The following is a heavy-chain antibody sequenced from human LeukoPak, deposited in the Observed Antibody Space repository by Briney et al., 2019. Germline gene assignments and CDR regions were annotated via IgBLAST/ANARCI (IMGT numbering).Heavy chain of an antibody. V-gene: IGHV5-51*01. D-gene: IGHD6-13*01. Sequence: GESLKISCKGSGYSFTSYWIAWVRQMPGKGLEWMGIIYPGDSDTRYSPSFQGQVTISADKSISSAYLQWSSLKASDTAMYYCARRLAADNTDAFDIWGQGTMVTISS. CDR1: GYSFTSYW. CDR3: ARRLAADNTDAFDI. J-gene: IGHJ3*02. CDR2: IYPGDSDT.